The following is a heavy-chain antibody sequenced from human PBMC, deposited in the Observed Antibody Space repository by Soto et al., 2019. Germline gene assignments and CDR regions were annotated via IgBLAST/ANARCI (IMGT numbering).Heavy chain of an antibody. CDR1: GYTFINYG. V-gene: IGHV1-18*01. CDR2: ISGSNGDT. J-gene: IGHJ4*02. D-gene: IGHD6-19*01. CDR3: GRGGLAVSGNYDY. Sequence: VQLVQSGAEVKESGASVKVSCKASGYTFINYGVAWVRRAPGQGPEWMGWISGSNGDTKYAQKLQNRVSLTTDTSTNTAYMELGSLRPDDTAIYFCGRGGLAVSGNYDYWGQGTLVTVSS.